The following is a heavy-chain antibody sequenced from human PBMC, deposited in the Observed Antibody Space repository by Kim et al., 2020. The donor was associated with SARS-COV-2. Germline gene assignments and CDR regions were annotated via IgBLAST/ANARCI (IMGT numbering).Heavy chain of an antibody. Sequence: DGGKKYYVDSVKGRFTISRDNAKNSLYLQMNSLRAEDTAVYYCATKVGHVWGQGTTVTVSS. D-gene: IGHD2-2*01. J-gene: IGHJ6*02. CDR3: ATKVGHV. CDR2: DGGKK. V-gene: IGHV3-7*03.